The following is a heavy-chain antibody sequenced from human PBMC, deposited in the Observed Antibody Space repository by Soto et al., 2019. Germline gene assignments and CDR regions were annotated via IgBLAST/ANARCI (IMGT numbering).Heavy chain of an antibody. V-gene: IGHV3-23*01. CDR3: VRKGYETGWYYDQ. CDR2: VSTSGGRT. D-gene: IGHD6-19*01. Sequence: EVQLLESGGGLVQPGGSLRLSCAASGFNFKSYDMFWVRQAPGKGPEWVSFVSTSGGRTEYAEFVRGRFTISRDNAENTLSLQMNSLAVDYTAVYYCVRKGYETGWYYDQWGHRTLVTVSS. CDR1: GFNFKSYD. J-gene: IGHJ4*01.